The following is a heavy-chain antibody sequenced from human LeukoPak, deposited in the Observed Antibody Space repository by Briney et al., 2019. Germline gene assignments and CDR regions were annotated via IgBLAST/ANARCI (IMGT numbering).Heavy chain of an antibody. D-gene: IGHD6-19*01. CDR2: LSETGDTT. CDR1: GFSFNDHA. J-gene: IGHJ4*02. V-gene: IGHV3-23*01. Sequence: GGSLRLSCAASGFSFNDHAMNWVRQAPGKGLEWVSSLSETGDTTDYADSVKGRFTISRDNSKNTLYLQMNSLRPDGTAVYYCAKQWLVGIWGQGTLVTVSS. CDR3: AKQWLVGI.